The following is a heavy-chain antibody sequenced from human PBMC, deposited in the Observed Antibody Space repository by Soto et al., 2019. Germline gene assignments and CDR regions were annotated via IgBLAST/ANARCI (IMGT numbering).Heavy chain of an antibody. V-gene: IGHV3-23*01. CDR2: ISGSGGST. J-gene: IGHJ2*01. Sequence: SLRLSCAASGFTFSSYAMSWVRQAPGKGLEWVSAISGSGGSTYYEDSVKGRFTISRDNSKNTLYLQMNSLRADDTAVYYCAKKWVSSTGWYYTLSFDLWGRGTLVTVSS. D-gene: IGHD6-19*01. CDR3: AKKWVSSTGWYYTLSFDL. CDR1: GFTFSSYA.